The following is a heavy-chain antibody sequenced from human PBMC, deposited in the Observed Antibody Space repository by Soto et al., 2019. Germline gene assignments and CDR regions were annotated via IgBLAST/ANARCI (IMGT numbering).Heavy chain of an antibody. D-gene: IGHD3-16*01. J-gene: IGHJ3*02. Sequence: SVKVSCKASGGTFSSYTISWVRQAPGQGLEWMGRIIPILGIANYAQKFQGRVTITADKSTSTAYMELSSLRSEDTAVYYCARSPTSTDAFDIWGQGTMVTVSS. V-gene: IGHV1-69*02. CDR1: GGTFSSYT. CDR2: IIPILGIA. CDR3: ARSPTSTDAFDI.